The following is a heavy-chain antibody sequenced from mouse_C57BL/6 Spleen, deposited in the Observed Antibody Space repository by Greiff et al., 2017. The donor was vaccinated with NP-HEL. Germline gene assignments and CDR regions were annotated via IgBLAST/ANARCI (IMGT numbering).Heavy chain of an antibody. V-gene: IGHV1-55*01. J-gene: IGHJ3*01. CDR3: AKEGNYYGSSYWLAY. CDR2: IYLGSGST. D-gene: IGHD1-1*01. CDR1: GYTFTSYW. Sequence: VQLQQSGAELVKPGASVKMSCKASGYTFTSYWITWVKQRPGQGLEWIGDIYLGSGSTNYNEKFKSKATLTVDTSSSTAYMQLSSLTSEDSAVYYCAKEGNYYGSSYWLAYWGQGTLVTVSA.